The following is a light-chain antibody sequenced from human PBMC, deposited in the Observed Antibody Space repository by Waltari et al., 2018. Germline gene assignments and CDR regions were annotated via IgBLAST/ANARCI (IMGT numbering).Light chain of an antibody. J-gene: IGKJ4*01. CDR2: AAS. CDR1: QGISSD. V-gene: IGKV1-9*01. Sequence: DIQLTQSPSVLSASVVDRVTITCRASQGISSDLAWYQQKPGKDPKLLIYAASTLQSGVPSRFSGSGSGTEFTLTISSLQPEDFATYYCQQLNTYPLTFGGGTKVEIK. CDR3: QQLNTYPLT.